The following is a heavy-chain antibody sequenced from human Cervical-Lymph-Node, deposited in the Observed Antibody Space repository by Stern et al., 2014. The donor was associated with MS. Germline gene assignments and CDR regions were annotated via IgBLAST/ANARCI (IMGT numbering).Heavy chain of an antibody. J-gene: IGHJ4*02. V-gene: IGHV1-46*01. CDR3: ARDHPPAAGTSTFVDY. CDR1: GYTFTSYY. D-gene: IGHD6-13*01. Sequence: QVQLVQSGAEVKKPGASVKVSCKASGYTFTSYYMHWVRKAPGQGLEWMGIINPSGGSTRYAQKFQGRVTMTRDTSTSTVYMELSSLRSEDTAVYYCARDHPPAAGTSTFVDYWGQGTLVTVSS. CDR2: INPSGGST.